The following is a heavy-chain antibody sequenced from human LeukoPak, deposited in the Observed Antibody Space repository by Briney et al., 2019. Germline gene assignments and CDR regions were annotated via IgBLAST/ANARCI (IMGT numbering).Heavy chain of an antibody. CDR2: INWNGGST. Sequence: GGSLRLSCAASGFTFDDYGMSWVRHAPGKGLEWVSGINWNGGSTGYADSVKGRFTISRDNAKNSLYLQMNSLRAEDTALYYCARASGSGYYFYLDYWGQGTLVTVSS. J-gene: IGHJ4*02. CDR3: ARASGSGYYFYLDY. CDR1: GFTFDDYG. V-gene: IGHV3-20*04. D-gene: IGHD3-22*01.